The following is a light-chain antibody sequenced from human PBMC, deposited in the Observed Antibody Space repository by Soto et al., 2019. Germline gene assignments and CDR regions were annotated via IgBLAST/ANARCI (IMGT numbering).Light chain of an antibody. CDR1: QTISSW. J-gene: IGKJ1*01. V-gene: IGKV1-5*03. Sequence: DIQMTQSPSTLSGSVGDRVTITCRASQTISSWLAWYQQKQGKAPKXLIYKASTLKSGVPSRFSGSGSGTEFTLTISSLQPDDGETYYGQHYNSYSEAFGQGTKVDIK. CDR3: QHYNSYSEA. CDR2: KAS.